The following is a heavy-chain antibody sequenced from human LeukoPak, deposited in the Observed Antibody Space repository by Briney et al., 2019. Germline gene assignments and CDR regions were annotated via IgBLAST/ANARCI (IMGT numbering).Heavy chain of an antibody. J-gene: IGHJ5*02. CDR3: ATGSYYDSSGYLTNWFDP. D-gene: IGHD3-22*01. CDR1: GYTLTELS. Sequence: WASVKVSCKVSGYTLTELSMHWVRQAPGKGLEWMGGFDPEDGETIYAQKFQGRVTMTEDTSTDTAYMELSSLRSEDTAVYYCATGSYYDSSGYLTNWFDPWGQGTLVTVSS. V-gene: IGHV1-24*01. CDR2: FDPEDGET.